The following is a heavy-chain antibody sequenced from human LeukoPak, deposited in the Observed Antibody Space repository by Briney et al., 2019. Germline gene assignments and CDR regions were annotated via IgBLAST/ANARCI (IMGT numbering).Heavy chain of an antibody. Sequence: SETLSLTCGVSGTSFTSYYWSWIRQTPGKGLEWIGEVNHSGYTNMNPSLKSRVTISVDTSKNQFSLMMTSVTAADTAVYFCARMTAGHDYWGQGILVTVSS. CDR1: GTSFTSYY. CDR3: ARMTAGHDY. J-gene: IGHJ4*02. CDR2: VNHSGYT. V-gene: IGHV4-34*01. D-gene: IGHD2-21*02.